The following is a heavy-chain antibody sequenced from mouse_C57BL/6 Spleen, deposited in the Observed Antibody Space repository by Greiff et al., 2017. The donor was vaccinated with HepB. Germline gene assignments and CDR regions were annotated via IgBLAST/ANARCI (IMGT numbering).Heavy chain of an antibody. J-gene: IGHJ3*01. V-gene: IGHV1-59*01. CDR3: ARGYYGRTGFAY. D-gene: IGHD1-1*01. Sequence: QVQLQQPGAELVRPGPSVKLSCKASGYTFTSYWMHWVKQRPGQGLEWIGVIDPSDSYTNYNQKFKGKATLTVDTSSSTAYMQLSSLTSEDSAVYYCARGYYGRTGFAYWGQGTLVTVSA. CDR2: IDPSDSYT. CDR1: GYTFTSYW.